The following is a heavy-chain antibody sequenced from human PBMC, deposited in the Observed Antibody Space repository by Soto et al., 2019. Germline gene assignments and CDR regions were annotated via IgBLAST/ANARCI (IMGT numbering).Heavy chain of an antibody. V-gene: IGHV1-18*01. J-gene: IGHJ5*02. CDR1: GYIFTKYG. CDR3: ARLQLGGDRMLNWFDP. CDR2: INVYNGDR. D-gene: IGHD2-21*02. Sequence: QVQVVQSGPELKKPGASVKVSCKAQGYIFTKYGIGWVRQAPGHGLEWMGLINVYNGDRKVAQKFQDRVSMTTDTATDTAHMELKSLRSGDTAVYHCARLQLGGDRMLNWFDPWGQGTLVTVSS.